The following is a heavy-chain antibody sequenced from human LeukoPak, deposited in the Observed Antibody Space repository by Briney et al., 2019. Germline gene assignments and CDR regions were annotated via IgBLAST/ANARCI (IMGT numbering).Heavy chain of an antibody. Sequence: PGGSLRLSCVASGLTHSRSYMNWVRQTPGKGLEWVSVIYSGGSTYYADSVKGRFTISRDNSKNTLYLQMNSLRDEDTAVYYCARYLLEWYFDYWGQGTLVTVSS. J-gene: IGHJ4*02. CDR1: GLTHSRSY. V-gene: IGHV3-66*01. D-gene: IGHD3-3*01. CDR3: ARYLLEWYFDY. CDR2: IYSGGST.